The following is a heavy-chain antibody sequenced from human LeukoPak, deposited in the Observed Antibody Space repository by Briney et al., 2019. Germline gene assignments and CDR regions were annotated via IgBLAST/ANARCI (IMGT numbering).Heavy chain of an antibody. CDR1: GFTFDDYA. Sequence: GGSPRLSCAASGFTFDDYAMHWVRQPPGKGLEWVSLISRDGNSTYYAGSVKGRFTISRDNSKNSLYLQMNSLRTEDTAFYYCATNFGAYYYDTSGYYDFWGQGTLVTVSS. V-gene: IGHV3-43*02. CDR2: ISRDGNST. CDR3: ATNFGAYYYDTSGYYDF. D-gene: IGHD3-22*01. J-gene: IGHJ4*02.